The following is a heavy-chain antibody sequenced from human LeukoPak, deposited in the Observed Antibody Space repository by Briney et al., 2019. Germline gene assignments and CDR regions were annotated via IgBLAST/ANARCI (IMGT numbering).Heavy chain of an antibody. CDR2: IYYSGNT. J-gene: IGHJ6*02. D-gene: IGHD6-13*01. CDR3: ARSGHTSSWYQSAYYYYGLDV. CDR1: GGSMSNYY. Sequence: SETLSLTCTVSGGSMSNYYWSWIRQPPGKGLEWIGYIYYSGNTDYNPSLKSRVAISVDTSKNQFSLKLTSVTAADTAVYYCARSGHTSSWYQSAYYYYGLDVWGQGTTVTVSS. V-gene: IGHV4-59*01.